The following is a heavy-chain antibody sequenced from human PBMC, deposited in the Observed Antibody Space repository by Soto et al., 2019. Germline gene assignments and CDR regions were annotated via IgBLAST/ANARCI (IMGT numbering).Heavy chain of an antibody. CDR2: IYYSGST. J-gene: IGHJ4*02. V-gene: IGHV4-61*01. CDR1: GGSVSSGSYY. CDR3: YDSSGYFDY. Sequence: QVQLQESGPGLVKPSETLSLTCTVSGGSVSSGSYYWSWIRQPPGKGLEWIGYIYYSGSTNYNPSLKSRVTISVDTSKNQFSLKLSSVTAEDTAVYYCYDSSGYFDYWGQGTLVTVSS. D-gene: IGHD3-22*01.